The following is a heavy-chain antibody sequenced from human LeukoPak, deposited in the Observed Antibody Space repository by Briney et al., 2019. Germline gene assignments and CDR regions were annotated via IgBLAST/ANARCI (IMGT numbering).Heavy chain of an antibody. Sequence: GGSLRLSCVASGFTFSSYWMSWCLQAPRRGLEEVANIKQDGSANVDSVKCRFTISRDNAKNSLYLKMNTLRTEDTAVYYCAKDHGYGDSVFFTRGYYFDYWGQGTLVTVSS. D-gene: IGHD4-17*01. CDR1: GFTFSSYW. J-gene: IGHJ4*02. CDR2: IKQDGSA. V-gene: IGHV3-7*03. CDR3: AKDHGYGDSVFFTRGYYFDY.